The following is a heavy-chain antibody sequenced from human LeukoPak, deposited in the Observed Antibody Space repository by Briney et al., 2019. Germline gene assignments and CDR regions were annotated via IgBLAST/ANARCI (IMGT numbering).Heavy chain of an antibody. J-gene: IGHJ6*03. CDR1: GYRFIDYF. CDR2: INPNTGDT. CDR3: ASQRGAYYYYYMDV. D-gene: IGHD3-10*01. V-gene: IGHV1-2*02. Sequence: GASVKVSCKASGYRFIDYFIHWVRQAPGQGPECMGWINPNTGDTKYVQRFQGRVTMTRDTSSSTAYMELSGLRSDDTAVYYCASQRGAYYYYYMDVWGKGTTVTVSS.